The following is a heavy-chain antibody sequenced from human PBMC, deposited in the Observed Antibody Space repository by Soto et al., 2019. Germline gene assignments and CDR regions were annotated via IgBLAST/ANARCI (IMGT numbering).Heavy chain of an antibody. J-gene: IGHJ6*02. CDR3: AKDSMIRGVNGMDV. CDR1: GFTFSSYA. V-gene: IGHV3-23*01. Sequence: EVQVLESGGGLVPPGGSLRLSCAASGFTFSSYAMTWVRQAPGMGLEWVSSIGGSGGSTFYADSVKGRFTISRGNSKNTLYLQMNSLRVEDTAVYYCAKDSMIRGVNGMDVWGQGTTVTVSS. D-gene: IGHD3-10*01. CDR2: IGGSGGST.